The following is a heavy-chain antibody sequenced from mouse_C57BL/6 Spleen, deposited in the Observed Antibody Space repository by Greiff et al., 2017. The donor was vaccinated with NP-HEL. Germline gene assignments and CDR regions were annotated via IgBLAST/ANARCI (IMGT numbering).Heavy chain of an antibody. CDR1: GYTFTGYW. CDR3: TRSFDYDNAMDY. D-gene: IGHD2-4*01. CDR2: ILPGSGCT. J-gene: IGHJ4*01. V-gene: IGHV1-9*01. Sequence: QVQLQQSGAELMKPGASVKLSCKATGYTFTGYWIEWVKQRPGHGLEWIGEILPGSGCTNYNEKFKGKATFTADTSSNTAYMQLSSLTTEYSAIYYCTRSFDYDNAMDYWGQGTSVTVSS.